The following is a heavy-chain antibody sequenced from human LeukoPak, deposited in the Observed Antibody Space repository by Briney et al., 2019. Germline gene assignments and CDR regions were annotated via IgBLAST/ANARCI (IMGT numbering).Heavy chain of an antibody. CDR1: GFTVSSNS. CDR3: AREGYSYGLDY. J-gene: IGHJ4*02. D-gene: IGHD5-18*01. CDR2: IYSGGST. Sequence: PGGSLRLSCTVSGFTVSSNSMSWVRQAPGKGLEWVSVIYSGGSTYYADSVKGRFTISRDNSKNTLYLQMNSLRAEDTAVYYCAREGYSYGLDYWGQGTLVTVSS. V-gene: IGHV3-53*01.